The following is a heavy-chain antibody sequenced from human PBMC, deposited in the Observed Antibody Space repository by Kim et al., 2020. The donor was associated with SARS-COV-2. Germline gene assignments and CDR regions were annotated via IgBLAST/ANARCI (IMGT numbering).Heavy chain of an antibody. CDR2: ISTNGGST. D-gene: IGHD6-19*01. Sequence: GGSLRLSCSASGFTFSSYAMHWVRQAPGKGLEYVSGISTNGGSTYYADSVKDRFIISRDNSRNMLNLQMSSLRSEDTAVYYCVKERTMGWYVFDYWGQGTLVTVSS. CDR3: VKERTMGWYVFDY. J-gene: IGHJ4*02. CDR1: GFTFSSYA. V-gene: IGHV3-64D*06.